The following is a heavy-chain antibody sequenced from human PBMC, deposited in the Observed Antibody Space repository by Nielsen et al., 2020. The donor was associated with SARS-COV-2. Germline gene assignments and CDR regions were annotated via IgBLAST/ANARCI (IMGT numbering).Heavy chain of an antibody. Sequence: GGSLRLSCAASGFTFSSYAAFWVRQAPGKGLEWVATISYDGGNKYYVDSVKGRFSISRDNSRNTLYLQMNSLRAEDTAVYYCASEYDILKYWGQGTLVTVSS. V-gene: IGHV3-30-3*01. CDR2: ISYDGGNK. J-gene: IGHJ4*02. CDR1: GFTFSSYA. D-gene: IGHD3-9*01. CDR3: ASEYDILKY.